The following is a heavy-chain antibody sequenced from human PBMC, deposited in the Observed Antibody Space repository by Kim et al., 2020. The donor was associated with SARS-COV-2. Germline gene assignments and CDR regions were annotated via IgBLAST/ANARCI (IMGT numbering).Heavy chain of an antibody. CDR3: ARRSEQRDHYYGLDV. V-gene: IGHV5-51*01. Sequence: GESLKISCKGSGYSFTSYWIAWVRQMPGKGLEWMGIVYPGDSGTRYSPSFQGQVTIPADKSISTAYLQWSSLKASDTAMYYCARRSEQRDHYYGLDVWGQGTTVTVSS. J-gene: IGHJ6*02. CDR1: GYSFTSYW. D-gene: IGHD3-3*01. CDR2: VYPGDSGT.